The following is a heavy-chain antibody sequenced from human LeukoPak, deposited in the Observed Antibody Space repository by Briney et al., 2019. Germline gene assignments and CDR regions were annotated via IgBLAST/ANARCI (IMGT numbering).Heavy chain of an antibody. CDR2: IKNDGSYT. CDR3: AKGLNGVSFSFDY. V-gene: IGHV3-74*01. Sequence: GGPLRLSCAAPGFTFSSHWMHWVRQAPGKGLVWVSRIKNDGSYTSDVDSVEGRFTISRDNAKNTLHLQMNSVRAEDTAVYYCAKGLNGVSFSFDYWGRGTLVTVSS. D-gene: IGHD2-8*01. J-gene: IGHJ4*02. CDR1: GFTFSSHW.